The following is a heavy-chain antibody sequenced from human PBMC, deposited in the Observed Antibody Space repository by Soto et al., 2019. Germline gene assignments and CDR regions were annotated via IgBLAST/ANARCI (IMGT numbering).Heavy chain of an antibody. J-gene: IGHJ4*02. CDR1: GFTFSSYA. CDR2: ISGSGGST. Sequence: PGGSLRLSCAASGFTFSSYAMSWVRQAPGKGLEWVSAISGSGGSTYYADSVKGRFTISRDNSKNTLYLQMNSLRAEDTAVYYCASPPGTYYYDSSGYYYFDYWGQGTLVTVSS. CDR3: ASPPGTYYYDSSGYYYFDY. V-gene: IGHV3-23*01. D-gene: IGHD3-22*01.